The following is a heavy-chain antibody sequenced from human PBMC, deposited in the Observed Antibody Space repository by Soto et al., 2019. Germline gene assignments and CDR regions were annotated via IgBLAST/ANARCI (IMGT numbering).Heavy chain of an antibody. CDR1: GGSITSSSYY. V-gene: IGHV4-39*01. D-gene: IGHD3-22*01. CDR3: MLGSGWKDFDY. CDR2: IYYTGST. Sequence: QLQLQESGPGLVKPSETLSLTCTVSGGSITSSSYYWGWIRQPPGKGLEWIGSIYYTGSTYYNPSHKSRITISVDTSKNQFSLKLRSVTAADTAVYYCMLGSGWKDFDYWGQGTLVTVSS. J-gene: IGHJ4*02.